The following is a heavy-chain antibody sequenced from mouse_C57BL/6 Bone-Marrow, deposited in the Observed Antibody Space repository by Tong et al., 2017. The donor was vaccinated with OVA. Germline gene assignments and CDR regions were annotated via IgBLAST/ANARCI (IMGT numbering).Heavy chain of an antibody. CDR2: INPSNGGT. CDR1: GYTFTSYY. V-gene: IGHV1S81*02. Sequence: VQLQESGAELVKPGASVKLSCKASGYTFTSYYMYWVKQRPGQGLEWIGEINPSNGGTNFNEKFKSKATLTVDKSSSTAYMQLSSLKSEDSAVYYCTRGSMVTPFDYWGQGTTLTVSS. D-gene: IGHD2-10*02. J-gene: IGHJ2*01. CDR3: TRGSMVTPFDY.